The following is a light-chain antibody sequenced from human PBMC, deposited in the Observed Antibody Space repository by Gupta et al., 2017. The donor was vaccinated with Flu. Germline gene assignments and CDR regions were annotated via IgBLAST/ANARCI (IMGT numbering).Light chain of an antibody. J-gene: IGKJ4*01. CDR2: GVS. CDR1: QNVRNN. Sequence: EIVLTQSPPTPPLSPGGRATLSCRASQNVRNNFLAWYQQKPGQAPRLLMHGVSTRETGIPARFSGSGSGTEFTLTISSLQSEDFAVYYCQHYSDWPLTFGGGTKVVIK. V-gene: IGKV3-15*01. CDR3: QHYSDWPLT.